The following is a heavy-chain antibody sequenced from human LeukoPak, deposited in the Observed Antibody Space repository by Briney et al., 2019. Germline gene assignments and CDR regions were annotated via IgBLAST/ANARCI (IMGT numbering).Heavy chain of an antibody. CDR1: GGSISSYY. CDR2: IYYSGST. CDR3: AREGQNYDFWSGYYRSDAFDI. J-gene: IGHJ3*02. V-gene: IGHV4-59*01. D-gene: IGHD3-3*01. Sequence: SGTLSLTCTVSGGSISSYYWSWIRQPPGKGLEWIGYIYYSGSTNYNPSLKSRVTISVDTSKNQFSLKLSSVTAADTAVYYCAREGQNYDFWSGYYRSDAFDIWGQGTMVTVSS.